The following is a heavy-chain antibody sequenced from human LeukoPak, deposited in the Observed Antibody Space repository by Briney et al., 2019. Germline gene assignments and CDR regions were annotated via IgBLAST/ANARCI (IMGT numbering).Heavy chain of an antibody. D-gene: IGHD7-27*01. V-gene: IGHV4-4*08. J-gene: IGHJ4*02. CDR2: IYTSGT. CDR3: AKHPTGARRESDY. Sequence: PSETLSLTCTVSGGSVSDLYWSWIRQSPGKGLEWLGYIYTSGTKYNPSLNGRVTVSVDTSKNQFSLRLTSVTAADTAVYYCAKHPTGARRESDYWGQGVLVTVSS. CDR1: GGSVSDLY.